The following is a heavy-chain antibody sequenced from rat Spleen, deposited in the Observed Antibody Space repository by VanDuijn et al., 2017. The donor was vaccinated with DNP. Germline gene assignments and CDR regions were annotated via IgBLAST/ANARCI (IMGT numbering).Heavy chain of an antibody. Sequence: EVSLVESGGGLVQPGRSLKLSCAASGFNFNDYWMGWVRQAPGKGLEWIGEINKDSRTKKYSPSLKDKFTISRDNAQNTLFLQMSNLGSEDTATYYCTTRGTTGTSDYWGQGVMVTVSS. V-gene: IGHV4-2*01. CDR1: GFNFNDYW. J-gene: IGHJ2*01. D-gene: IGHD1-11*01. CDR2: INKDSRTK. CDR3: TTRGTTGTSDY.